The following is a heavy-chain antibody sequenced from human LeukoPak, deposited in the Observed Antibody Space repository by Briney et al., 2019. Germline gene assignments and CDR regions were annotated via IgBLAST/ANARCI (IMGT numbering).Heavy chain of an antibody. CDR2: IKQDGSEK. CDR3: ARVGYQLLTYYYGMDV. CDR1: GFTFSSYW. J-gene: IGHJ6*02. Sequence: GGSLRLSCAASGFTFSSYWMSWVRQAPGKGLEWVANIKQDGSEKYCVDSVKGRFTISRDNAKNSLYLQMNSLRAEDTAVYYCARVGYQLLTYYYGMDVWGQGTTVTVSS. V-gene: IGHV3-7*01. D-gene: IGHD2-2*01.